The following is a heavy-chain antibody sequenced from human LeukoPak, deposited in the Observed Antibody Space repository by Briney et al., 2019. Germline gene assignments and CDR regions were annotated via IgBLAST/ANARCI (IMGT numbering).Heavy chain of an antibody. CDR3: ARQKYIGRNNWFDA. J-gene: IGHJ5*02. Sequence: SETLSLTCSVSGGSISSSNYFWGWIRQPPGMGLEWIASIYYRGNTYYNPSLKSRVTIYIDTSKNHFSLKVTSVTAADTAIYYCARQKYIGRNNWFDAWGQGTLVTVSS. CDR1: GGSISSSNYF. V-gene: IGHV4-39*01. CDR2: IYYRGNT. D-gene: IGHD5-18*01.